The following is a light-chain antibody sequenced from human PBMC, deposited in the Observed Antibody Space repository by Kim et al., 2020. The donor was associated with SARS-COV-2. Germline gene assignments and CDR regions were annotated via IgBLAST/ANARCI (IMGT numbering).Light chain of an antibody. CDR1: TIRSNY. CDR2: GRN. Sequence: ALVGKVMSTCRGDTIRSNYVSWYQQKQGQTPVLVIYGRNISPSGSPDRFSGGSSGNNASLSTTGAQEEDEADYYCNSCDSSGYLVVFGGGTQLTVL. CDR3: NSCDSSGYLVV. V-gene: IGLV3-19*01. J-gene: IGLJ2*01.